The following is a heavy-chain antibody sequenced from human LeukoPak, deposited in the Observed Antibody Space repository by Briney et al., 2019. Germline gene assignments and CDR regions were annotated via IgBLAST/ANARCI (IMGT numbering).Heavy chain of an antibody. J-gene: IGHJ6*02. Sequence: PSETLSLTCAVYGGSFSGYYWSWIRQPPGKGLEWIGEINHSGSTNYNPSLKSRVTISVDTSKNQFSLKLSSVTAADTAVYYCERSGYSSGWYLNKDYYYYYGMDVWGQGTTVTVSS. CDR3: ERSGYSSGWYLNKDYYYYYGMDV. V-gene: IGHV4-34*01. D-gene: IGHD6-19*01. CDR2: INHSGST. CDR1: GGSFSGYY.